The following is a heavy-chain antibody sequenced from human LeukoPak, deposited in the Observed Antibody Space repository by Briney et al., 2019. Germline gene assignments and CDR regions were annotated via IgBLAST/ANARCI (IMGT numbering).Heavy chain of an antibody. CDR1: GYSINSGYH. D-gene: IGHD3-22*01. Sequence: SETLSLTCIVSGYSINSGYHWGWIRQPPGKGLEWIGSIYHSGSTYYNPSLKSRVTISIDTSKNQFSLKLSSVTAADAAVYYCARHYLYDTSGDGTYYFDYWGQGTLVTVSS. V-gene: IGHV4-38-2*02. J-gene: IGHJ4*02. CDR3: ARHYLYDTSGDGTYYFDY. CDR2: IYHSGST.